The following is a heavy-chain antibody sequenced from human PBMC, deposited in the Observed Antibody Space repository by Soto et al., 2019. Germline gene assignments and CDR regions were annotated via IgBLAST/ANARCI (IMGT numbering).Heavy chain of an antibody. CDR2: ISHSGST. J-gene: IGHJ5*02. V-gene: IGHV4-34*01. D-gene: IGHD3-22*01. Sequence: SETLSLTCAVYGGSFSDYYWSWIRQPPGKGLEWIGEISHSGSTNYNPSLKSRVTISVDTSKNQFSLKLSSVTAADTAVYYCARDSSGYYWFDPWGQGTLVTV. CDR1: GGSFSDYY. CDR3: ARDSSGYYWFDP.